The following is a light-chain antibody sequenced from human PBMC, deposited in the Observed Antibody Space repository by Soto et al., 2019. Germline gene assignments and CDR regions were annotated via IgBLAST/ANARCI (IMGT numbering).Light chain of an antibody. Sequence: EIVLTQSPGTLSLSPGETATLFCRASQSVASNYLAWYQQKPGRAPRLLIYGAFNRATGIADRFSGSGSGTDFTLTISRLEPEDFAVYYCQQYGGSPYTFGQGTKLETK. J-gene: IGKJ2*01. V-gene: IGKV3-20*01. CDR2: GAF. CDR3: QQYGGSPYT. CDR1: QSVASNY.